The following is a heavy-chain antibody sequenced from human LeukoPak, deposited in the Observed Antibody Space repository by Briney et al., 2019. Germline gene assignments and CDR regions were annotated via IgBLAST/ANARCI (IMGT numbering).Heavy chain of an antibody. V-gene: IGHV3-48*03. CDR3: ARDPVGGDIDY. J-gene: IGHJ4*02. CDR1: GFTFSSNE. CDR2: IVSSGSTI. Sequence: GGSLRLSCAASGFTFSSNEMNWVRQAPGKGLEWVSYIVSSGSTIYYADSVRGRFTISRDNAKNSLYLQMNSLRAEDTAVYYCARDPVGGDIDYWGQGTLVTVSS. D-gene: IGHD5-24*01.